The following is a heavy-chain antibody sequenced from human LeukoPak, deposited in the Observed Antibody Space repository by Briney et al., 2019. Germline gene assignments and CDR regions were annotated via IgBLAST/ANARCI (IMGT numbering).Heavy chain of an antibody. CDR1: GFTVANDR. CDR3: AKRPSKQDCSGCNFYYFDY. J-gene: IGHJ4*02. D-gene: IGHD2-15*01. CDR2: VYGGGNT. Sequence: GGSLRLSCAASGFTVANDRMSWVRQAPGKGLEWVSTVYGGGNTAYADSVKGRFTISRDTSKNTLLLQMNSLRAEDTAVYYCAKRPSKQDCSGCNFYYFDYWGQGTLVTVSS. V-gene: IGHV3-53*01.